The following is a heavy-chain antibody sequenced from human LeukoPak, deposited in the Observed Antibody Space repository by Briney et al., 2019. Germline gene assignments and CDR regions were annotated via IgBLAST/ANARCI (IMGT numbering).Heavy chain of an antibody. Sequence: PGGSLRLSCAASGFTFSSYAMSWVRQAPGKGLEWVSAIGGSGGSTYYADSVKGRFTISRDNSKNTLYLQMNSLRAEDTAVYYCAKSIAVAGRFDYWGQGTLVTVSS. D-gene: IGHD6-19*01. V-gene: IGHV3-23*01. J-gene: IGHJ4*02. CDR2: IGGSGGST. CDR3: AKSIAVAGRFDY. CDR1: GFTFSSYA.